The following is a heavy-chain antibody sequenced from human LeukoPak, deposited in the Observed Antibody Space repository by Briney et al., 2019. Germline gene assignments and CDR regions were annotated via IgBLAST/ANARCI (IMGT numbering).Heavy chain of an antibody. D-gene: IGHD3-10*01. Sequence: PGGSLRLSCAASGFTFSSYDMHWVRQATGKGLEWVSAIGTAGDTYYPGSVKGRFTISRENAKNSLYLQMNSLRAGDTAVYYCAVWFGEGGTFQHWGQGTLVTVSS. CDR3: AVWFGEGGTFQH. V-gene: IGHV3-13*01. J-gene: IGHJ1*01. CDR1: GFTFSSYD. CDR2: IGTAGDT.